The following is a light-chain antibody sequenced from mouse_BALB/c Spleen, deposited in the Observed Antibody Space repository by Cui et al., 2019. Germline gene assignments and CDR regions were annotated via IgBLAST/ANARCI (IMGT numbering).Light chain of an antibody. CDR2: RAN. CDR3: LQYDEFPFT. V-gene: IGKV14-111*01. Sequence: DIKMTQSPSSMYASLGERVTITCKASQDINSYLSWFQQKPGKSPKTLIYRANRLVEGVPSRFSGSGSGQDYSLTISSLEYEDMGIYYCLQYDEFPFTFGSGTKLEIK. CDR1: QDINSY. J-gene: IGKJ4*01.